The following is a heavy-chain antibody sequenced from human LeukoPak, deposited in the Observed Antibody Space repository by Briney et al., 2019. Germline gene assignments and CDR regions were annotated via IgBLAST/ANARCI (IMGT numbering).Heavy chain of an antibody. J-gene: IGHJ6*03. D-gene: IGHD6-19*01. CDR1: GFTFSSYE. V-gene: IGHV3-23*01. CDR2: ISGSGGST. CDR3: ARGGHSSGWYYYYYMDV. Sequence: GGSLRLSCAASGFTFSSYEMNWVRQAPGKGLEWVSAISGSGGSTCYADSVKGRFTISRVNSKNTMSLQVNSLRAEDTAVYYCARGGHSSGWYYYYYMDVWGKGTTVTVSS.